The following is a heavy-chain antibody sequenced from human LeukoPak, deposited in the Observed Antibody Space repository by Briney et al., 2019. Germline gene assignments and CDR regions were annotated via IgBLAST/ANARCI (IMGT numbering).Heavy chain of an antibody. CDR2: IYCSGST. D-gene: IGHD3-10*01. J-gene: IGHJ4*02. V-gene: IGHV4-59*01. CDR3: ARELWFGELSHFDY. CDR1: GGSISSYY. Sequence: SETLSLTCTVSGGSISSYYWSWIRQPPGKGLEWIGYIYCSGSTNYNPSLKSRVTISVDTSKNQFSLKLSSVTAADTAVYYCARELWFGELSHFDYWGQGTLVTVSS.